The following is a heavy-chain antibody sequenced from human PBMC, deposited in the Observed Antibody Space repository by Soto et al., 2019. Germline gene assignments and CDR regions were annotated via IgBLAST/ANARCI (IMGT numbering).Heavy chain of an antibody. CDR1: GFTFSSYA. Sequence: GGSLRLSCTASGFTFSSYAMHWVRQAPGKGLEWVAVISYDGSNKYYADSVKGRFTISRDNSKNTLYLQMNSLRAEDTAVYYCARDWNYVLDYWGQGTLVTVSS. J-gene: IGHJ4*02. V-gene: IGHV3-30-3*01. CDR3: ARDWNYVLDY. CDR2: ISYDGSNK. D-gene: IGHD1-7*01.